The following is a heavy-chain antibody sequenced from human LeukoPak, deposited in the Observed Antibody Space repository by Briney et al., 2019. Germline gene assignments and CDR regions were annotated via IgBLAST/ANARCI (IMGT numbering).Heavy chain of an antibody. CDR2: INPNSGGT. Sequence: ASVKVSCKASGYTFTGYYMHWVRQAPGQGLEWMGWINPNSGGTNYAQKFQGRVTMTRDTSISTAYMELSRLRSDDTAVYYCATVIQAYSSGWYRPPYFDYWGQGTLVTVSS. J-gene: IGHJ4*02. D-gene: IGHD6-19*01. V-gene: IGHV1-2*02. CDR3: ATVIQAYSSGWYRPPYFDY. CDR1: GYTFTGYY.